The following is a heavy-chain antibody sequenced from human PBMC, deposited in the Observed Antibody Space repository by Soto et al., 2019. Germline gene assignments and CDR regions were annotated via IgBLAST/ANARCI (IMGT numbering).Heavy chain of an antibody. J-gene: IGHJ6*02. CDR2: IYYTGRV. CDR3: VRHSPGYFYYGMDV. Sequence: QLQLQESGPGLVKPSETLSLTCTVSGGSINNTSFYWDWIRQPPGKGLEWIGSIYYTGRVYYNPSLESRVTMSVDTSNNHFSLQLNSVTAADTAVYYCVRHSPGYFYYGMDVWGQGTTVTVSS. V-gene: IGHV4-39*01. CDR1: GGSINNTSFY.